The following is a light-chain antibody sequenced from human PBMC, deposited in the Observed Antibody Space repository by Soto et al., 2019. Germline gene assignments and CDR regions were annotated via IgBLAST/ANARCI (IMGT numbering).Light chain of an antibody. CDR3: CSYAGSSRGVV. CDR1: SSDFGSYNL. Sequence: QSALTQVASVSGSPGQSITISCTGTSSDFGSYNLVSWYQQHPGKAPKLMIYEGSKRPSGVSNRFSGSKSGNTASLTISGLQAEDEADYYCCSYAGSSRGVVFGGGTKVTVL. V-gene: IGLV2-23*01. J-gene: IGLJ2*01. CDR2: EGS.